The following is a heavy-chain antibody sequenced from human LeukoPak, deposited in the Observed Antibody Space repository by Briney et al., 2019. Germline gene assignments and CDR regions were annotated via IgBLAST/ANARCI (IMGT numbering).Heavy chain of an antibody. D-gene: IGHD2-15*01. CDR1: GFTVSNKY. Sequence: PGGSLRLSCAASGFTVSNKYMTWVRQAPGKGLEWVSLIYSDGRTYYADSVKGRFTISRDNAKNSLFLQMNSLRADDTAVYYCARETYCRGGSCYKGNAFDIWGQGTMVTVSS. J-gene: IGHJ3*02. CDR2: IYSDGRT. V-gene: IGHV3-53*01. CDR3: ARETYCRGGSCYKGNAFDI.